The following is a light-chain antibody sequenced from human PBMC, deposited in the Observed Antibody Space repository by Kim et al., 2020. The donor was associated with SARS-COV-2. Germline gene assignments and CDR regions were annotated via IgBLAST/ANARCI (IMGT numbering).Light chain of an antibody. CDR1: TGAVTFDHY. J-gene: IGLJ2*01. CDR2: DTH. V-gene: IGLV7-46*01. Sequence: PGGTVTLTCGSSTGAVTFDHYPYWFQQKPGQAPRTLIYDTHHKHSWTPVRFSGSLLGGKAALTLSGAQPEDEADYFCLLSYSGVVVFGGGTKVTVL. CDR3: LLSYSGVVV.